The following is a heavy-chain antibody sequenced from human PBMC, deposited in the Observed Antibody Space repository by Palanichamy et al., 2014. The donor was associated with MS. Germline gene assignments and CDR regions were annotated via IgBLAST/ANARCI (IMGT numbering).Heavy chain of an antibody. Sequence: DVQLLESGGTLVXPGGSLRLSCAVSGFTFPNFAMTWVRQAPGKGLDWVSALSGSGGTTYYADPVKGRFTISRDNSNNMLFLQMNSLRAEDTAIYYCAKSPLEGPYYFDLWGQGTLVTVSS. CDR3: AKSPLEGPYYFDL. CDR2: LSGSGGTT. V-gene: IGHV3-23*01. CDR1: GFTFPNFA. J-gene: IGHJ4*02.